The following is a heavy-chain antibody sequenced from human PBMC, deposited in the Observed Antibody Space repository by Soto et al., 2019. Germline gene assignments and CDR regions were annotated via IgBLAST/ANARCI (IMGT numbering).Heavy chain of an antibody. V-gene: IGHV1-8*01. J-gene: IGHJ4*02. CDR2: MNPNSGNT. CDR3: ARGAGYCSGGSCPRFDY. CDR1: GYTFTSYD. Sequence: QVQLVQSGAEVKKPGASVKVSCKASGYTFTSYDINWVRQATGQGLEWMGWMNPNSGNTGYAQKFQGRVTMARNTSISTAYMELSSLRSEDTAVYYCARGAGYCSGGSCPRFDYWGQGTLVTVSS. D-gene: IGHD2-15*01.